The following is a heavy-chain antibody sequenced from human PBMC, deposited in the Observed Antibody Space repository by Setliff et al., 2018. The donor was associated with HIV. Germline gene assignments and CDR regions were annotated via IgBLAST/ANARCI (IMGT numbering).Heavy chain of an antibody. D-gene: IGHD3-10*01. J-gene: IGHJ3*01. V-gene: IGHV3-7*01. CDR2: IKQDGSDK. CDR3: ARSSWFDAFTV. CDR1: GDSISSRNW. Sequence: ETLSLTCAVTGDSISSRNWWSWVRQAPGKGLEWVAKIKQDGSDKYYVDSVKGRFTISRDSAKSSLYLQMNNLRAEDTALYYCARSSWFDAFTVWGQGTMVTVSS.